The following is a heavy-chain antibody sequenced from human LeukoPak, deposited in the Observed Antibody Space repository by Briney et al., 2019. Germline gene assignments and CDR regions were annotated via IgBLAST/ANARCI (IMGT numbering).Heavy chain of an antibody. CDR2: INPNSGGT. CDR1: GYTFTGYY. D-gene: IGHD5-18*01. V-gene: IGHV1-2*02. CDR3: ARGVDTAMVTLYY. Sequence: GASVKVSCKASGYTFTGYYMHWVRQAPGQGLEWMGWINPNSGGTNYAQKFQGRVTMTRDTSISTAYMELSRLRSDDTAVYYCARGVDTAMVTLYYWGQGTLVTVSS. J-gene: IGHJ4*02.